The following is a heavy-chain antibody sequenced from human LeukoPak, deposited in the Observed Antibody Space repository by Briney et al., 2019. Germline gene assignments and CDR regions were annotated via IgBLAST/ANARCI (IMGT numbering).Heavy chain of an antibody. CDR3: NIAAAGKIDY. D-gene: IGHD6-13*01. Sequence: GGSLRLSCAASGFTFSSYGMHWVRQAPGKGLEWVSSISSSSSYIYYADSVKGRFTISRDNAKNSLYLQMNSLKAEDTAVYYCNIAAAGKIDYWGQGTLVTVSS. CDR2: ISSSSSYI. J-gene: IGHJ4*02. V-gene: IGHV3-21*01. CDR1: GFTFSSYG.